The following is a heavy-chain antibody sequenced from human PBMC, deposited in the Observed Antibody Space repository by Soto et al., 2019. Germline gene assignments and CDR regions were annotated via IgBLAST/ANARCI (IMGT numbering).Heavy chain of an antibody. CDR1: GFIFDDYA. Sequence: GGSLRLSCATSGFIFDDYAMHWVRQAAGKGLEWVSGISWNSGNTGYADSVKGRFTISRDNAKNSLYLQMNSLRTEDTALYYCAKGSDYDTSGYFIFDYWGQGTLVTVSS. CDR2: ISWNSGNT. CDR3: AKGSDYDTSGYFIFDY. V-gene: IGHV3-9*01. J-gene: IGHJ4*02. D-gene: IGHD3-22*01.